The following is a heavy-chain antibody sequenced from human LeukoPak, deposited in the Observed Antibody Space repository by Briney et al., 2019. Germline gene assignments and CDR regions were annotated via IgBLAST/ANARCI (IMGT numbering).Heavy chain of an antibody. J-gene: IGHJ5*02. D-gene: IGHD6-13*01. V-gene: IGHV4-4*07. CDR3: ARRRSREDSSSWPGGWFDP. CDR1: GGSISNYY. Sequence: KPSETLSLTCTVSGGSISNYYWNWIRQPAGKGLEWIGLIYTSGSTNYNPSLKCRVTMSVDTSKNQFSLKLSSVTAADTAVYYCARRRSREDSSSWPGGWFDPWGQGTLVTVSS. CDR2: IYTSGST.